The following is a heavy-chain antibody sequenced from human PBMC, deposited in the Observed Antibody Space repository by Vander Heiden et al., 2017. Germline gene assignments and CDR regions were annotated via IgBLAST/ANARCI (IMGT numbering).Heavy chain of an antibody. CDR1: GFTFSSYW. J-gene: IGHJ5*02. CDR3: ARGLGDSSGYYNWFDP. CDR2: IKQDGSEK. V-gene: IGHV3-7*01. D-gene: IGHD3-22*01. Sequence: EVQLVESGGGLVQPGGSLRLSCAASGFTFSSYWMSWVRQAPGKGLEWVANIKQDGSEKYYVDSVKGRFTISRDNAKNSLYLQMNSLRAEDTAVYYCARGLGDSSGYYNWFDPWGQGTLVTVSS.